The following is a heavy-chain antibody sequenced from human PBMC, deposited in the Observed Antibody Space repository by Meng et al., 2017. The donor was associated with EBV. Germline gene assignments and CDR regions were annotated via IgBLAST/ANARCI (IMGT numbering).Heavy chain of an antibody. CDR1: GFALRTRGVG. V-gene: IGHV2-5*02. CDR3: AHIIAARPFDY. CDR2: IYWDDDK. D-gene: IGHD6-6*01. J-gene: IGHJ4*02. Sequence: QIIVSEYGPTLIKTTHTLTLPFTFSGFALRTRGVGVVWFRPHPVKALEWLALIYWDDDKRYSPSLKSRLTITKDTSKNQVVLTMTNMDPVDAATYYCAHIIAARPFDYWGQGTLVTVSS.